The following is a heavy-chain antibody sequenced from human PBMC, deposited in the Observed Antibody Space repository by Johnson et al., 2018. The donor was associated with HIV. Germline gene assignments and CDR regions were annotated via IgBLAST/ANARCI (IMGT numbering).Heavy chain of an antibody. CDR2: ISGSGGSK. CDR1: GFTFSSYA. CDR3: AKVAVATAAGGVPLDI. J-gene: IGHJ3*02. V-gene: IGHV3-23*04. D-gene: IGHD6-13*01. Sequence: VQLVESGGGVVQPGRSLRLSCAASGFTFSSYAMSWVRQAPGKGLEWVSAISGSGGSKYYADSVKGRFTISRDNSKNTLYLQMNSLRAEDTAVYYCAKVAVATAAGGVPLDIWGPGTMVTVSA.